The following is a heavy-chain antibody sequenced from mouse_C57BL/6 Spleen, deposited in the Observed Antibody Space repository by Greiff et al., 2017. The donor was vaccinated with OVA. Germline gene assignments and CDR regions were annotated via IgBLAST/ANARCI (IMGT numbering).Heavy chain of an antibody. CDR2: IYPGSGST. Sequence: QVQLQQPGAELVKPGASVKMSCKASGYTFTSYWITWVKQRPGQGLEWIGDIYPGSGSTNYNEKFKSKATLTVDTSSSTAYMQLSSLTSEDSAVYYCAIYDGYLWYFDVWGTGTTVTVSS. CDR1: GYTFTSYW. CDR3: AIYDGYLWYFDV. J-gene: IGHJ1*03. D-gene: IGHD2-3*01. V-gene: IGHV1-55*01.